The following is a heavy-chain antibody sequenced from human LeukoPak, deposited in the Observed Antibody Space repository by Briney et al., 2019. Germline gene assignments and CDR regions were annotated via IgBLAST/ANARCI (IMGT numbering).Heavy chain of an antibody. D-gene: IGHD3-9*01. CDR1: GGSFSGYY. J-gene: IGHJ5*02. CDR3: ARRSVRYFDWLLYQWFDP. CDR2: INHSGST. V-gene: IGHV4-34*01. Sequence: ASETLSLTCAVYGGSFSGYYWSWIRQPPGKGLEWIGEINHSGSTNYNPSLKSRVTISVDTSKNQFSLKLSSVTAADTAVYYCARRSVRYFDWLLYQWFDPWGQGTLVTVSS.